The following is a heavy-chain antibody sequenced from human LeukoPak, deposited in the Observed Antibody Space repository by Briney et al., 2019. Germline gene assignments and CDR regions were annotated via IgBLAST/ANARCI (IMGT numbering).Heavy chain of an antibody. CDR1: GFTFGDYA. CDR3: QVGKYCSTTSCFADAFDI. D-gene: IGHD2-2*01. CDR2: IRSKAYGGTT. V-gene: IGHV3-49*04. J-gene: IGHJ3*02. Sequence: PGGSLRLSCTASGFTFGDYAVTWVRQAPGKGLEWVGSIRSKAYGGTTEYAASVKGRFTISRVDSKSIAYLQMNSLKTEDTAVYYCQVGKYCSTTSCFADAFDIWGQGTMVTVSS.